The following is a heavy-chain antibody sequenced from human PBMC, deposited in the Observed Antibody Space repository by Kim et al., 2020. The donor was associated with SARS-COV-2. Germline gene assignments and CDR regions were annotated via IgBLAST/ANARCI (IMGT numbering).Heavy chain of an antibody. J-gene: IGHJ6*02. CDR1: GFSFSSYE. CDR3: ARDWGWGGMDV. CDR2: INSSGDRI. Sequence: GGSLRLSCAASGFSFSSYEMNWVRQAPGKGLEWLSYINSSGDRIYYTDSVKGRFTISRDNAKNSLFLQMNSLRAEDTAVYYCARDWGWGGMDVWGQGTTVIVSS. D-gene: IGHD3-16*01. V-gene: IGHV3-48*03.